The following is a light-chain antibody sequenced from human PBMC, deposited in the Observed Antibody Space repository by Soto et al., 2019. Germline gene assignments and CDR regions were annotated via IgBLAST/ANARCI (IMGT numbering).Light chain of an antibody. V-gene: IGLV2-14*01. CDR1: SSDVGGYNY. J-gene: IGLJ1*01. CDR3: SSYTSSSTLYV. Sequence: QSVLTQPASVSGSPGQSITISCTGTSSDVGGYNYVSWYQQHPGKAPKLMIFEVSSRPSGVSYRFSGSKSGNTASLTISGLQAEDEADYYCSSYTSSSTLYVFGSGTKLTV. CDR2: EVS.